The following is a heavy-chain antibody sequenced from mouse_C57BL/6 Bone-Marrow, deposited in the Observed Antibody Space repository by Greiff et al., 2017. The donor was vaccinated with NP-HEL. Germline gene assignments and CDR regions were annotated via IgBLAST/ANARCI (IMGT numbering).Heavy chain of an antibody. V-gene: IGHV3-6*01. CDR2: ISYDGSN. D-gene: IGHD2-3*01. Sequence: EVKLMESGPGLVKPSQSLSLTCSVTGYSITSGYYWNWIRQFPGNKLEWMGYISYDGSNNYNPSLKNRISITRDTSKNQFFLKLNSVTTEDTATYYCARGHDGYYEAWFAYWGQGTLVTVSA. CDR1: GYSITSGYY. CDR3: ARGHDGYYEAWFAY. J-gene: IGHJ3*01.